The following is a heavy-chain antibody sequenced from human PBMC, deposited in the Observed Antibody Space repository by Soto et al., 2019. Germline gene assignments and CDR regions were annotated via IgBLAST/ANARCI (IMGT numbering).Heavy chain of an antibody. Sequence: ETLSLTCTVSGGSISSSSYYWGWIRQPPGKGLEWIGSIYYSGSTYYNPSLKSRVTISVDTSKNQFSLKLSSVTAADTAVYYCARTAVAARLITYYYYYMDVWGKGTTVTVSS. D-gene: IGHD6-6*01. J-gene: IGHJ6*03. CDR1: GGSISSSSYY. V-gene: IGHV4-39*01. CDR3: ARTAVAARLITYYYYYMDV. CDR2: IYYSGST.